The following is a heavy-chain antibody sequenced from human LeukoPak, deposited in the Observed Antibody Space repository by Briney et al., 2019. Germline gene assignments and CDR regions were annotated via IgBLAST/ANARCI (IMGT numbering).Heavy chain of an antibody. V-gene: IGHV1-46*01. D-gene: IGHD1-14*01. Sequence: ASVKVSCKASGYTFTGYYMHWVRQAPGQGLEWMGIINPSGGSTSYAQKFQGRVTMTRDTSTSTVYMELSSLRSEDTAVYYCASTLTDYWYFDLWGRGTPVTVSS. CDR1: GYTFTGYY. CDR2: INPSGGST. CDR3: ASTLTDYWYFDL. J-gene: IGHJ2*01.